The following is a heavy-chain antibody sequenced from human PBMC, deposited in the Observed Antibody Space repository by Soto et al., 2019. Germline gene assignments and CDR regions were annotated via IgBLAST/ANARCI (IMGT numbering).Heavy chain of an antibody. CDR2: IYYSGST. Sequence: QLQLQESGPGLVKPSETLSLTCTVSGGSISSSSYYWGWIRQPPGKGLEWIGSIYYSGSTYYNPSTDSRVTMSEHTAQSHFSPNLSSVPAADPAGYYCARHLQRITLSRGWGPGTLVTVSS. CDR3: ARHLQRITLSRG. D-gene: IGHD3-3*01. V-gene: IGHV4-39*02. CDR1: GGSISSSSYY. J-gene: IGHJ4*02.